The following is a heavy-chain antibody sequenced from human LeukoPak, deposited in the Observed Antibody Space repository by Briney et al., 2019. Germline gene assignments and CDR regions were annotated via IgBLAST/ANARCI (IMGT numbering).Heavy chain of an antibody. V-gene: IGHV3-9*01. CDR1: GFTFGDYA. J-gene: IGHJ4*02. CDR2: ISWNSDSI. Sequence: GGSLRLSCAASGFTFGDYAMHWVRQAPGKGLEWVSGISWNSDSIGYADSVKGRFTISRDDSKNSLSLQMNSLRTEDTALYYCAKDGKNYFDYWGQGTLVTVSS. CDR3: AKDGKNYFDY.